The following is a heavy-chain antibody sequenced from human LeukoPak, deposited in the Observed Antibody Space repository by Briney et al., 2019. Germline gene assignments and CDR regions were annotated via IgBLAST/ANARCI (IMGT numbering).Heavy chain of an antibody. D-gene: IGHD3-10*01. J-gene: IGHJ4*02. V-gene: IGHV4-59*08. CDR2: ISNSAIT. CDR1: GVSISSYY. Sequence: SETLSLTCTVSGVSISSYYWTWIRQPPGRGLEWIGFISNSAITDYNPSLKSRVTISRDTTKNQFSLKLSSVTAADTAVYYCARQAGQPLLPDYWGQGTLVTVSS. CDR3: ARQAGQPLLPDY.